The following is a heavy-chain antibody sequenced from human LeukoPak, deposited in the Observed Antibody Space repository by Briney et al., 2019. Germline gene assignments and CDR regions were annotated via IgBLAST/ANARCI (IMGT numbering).Heavy chain of an antibody. CDR1: GYTFTSYD. CDR2: MNPNSGNT. D-gene: IGHD1-26*01. CDR3: ARGGGYPYYFDY. Sequence: ASVRVSCKASGYTFTSYDINWVRQATGQGLEWMGWMNPNSGNTGYAQKFQGRVTMTRNTSISTVYMELSSLRSEDTAVYYCARGGGYPYYFDYWGQGTLVTVSS. J-gene: IGHJ4*02. V-gene: IGHV1-8*01.